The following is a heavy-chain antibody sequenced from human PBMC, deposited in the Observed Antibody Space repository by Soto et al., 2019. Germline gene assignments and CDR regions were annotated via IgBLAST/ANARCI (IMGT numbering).Heavy chain of an antibody. CDR1: GFTFTSSA. CDR2: IVVGSGNT. J-gene: IGHJ5*02. Sequence: SVKVSCKASGFTFTSSAMQWVRQARGQRLEWIGWIVVGSGNTNYAQKFQERVTITRDMSTSTAYMELSSLRSEDTAVYYCATSYPDQYSSSAFDPWGQGTLVTVSS. CDR3: ATSYPDQYSSSAFDP. D-gene: IGHD6-6*01. V-gene: IGHV1-58*02.